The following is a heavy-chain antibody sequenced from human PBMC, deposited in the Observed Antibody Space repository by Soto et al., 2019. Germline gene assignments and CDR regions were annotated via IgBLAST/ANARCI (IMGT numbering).Heavy chain of an antibody. D-gene: IGHD5-12*01. V-gene: IGHV4-30-2*01. J-gene: IGHJ4*02. CDR2: TYHSGRT. CDR1: GGSISSGGYS. CDR3: ARGGHSGYDFDY. Sequence: KASETLSLTCAVSGGSISSGGYSWSWIRQPPGKGLEWIGNTYHSGRTNYNPSLKSRVTLSVDSSKNQFSLKLSSVTAADTAVYYCARGGHSGYDFDYWGQGTLVTVSS.